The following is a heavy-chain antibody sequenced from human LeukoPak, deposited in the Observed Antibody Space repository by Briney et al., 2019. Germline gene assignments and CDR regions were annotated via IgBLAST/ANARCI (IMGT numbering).Heavy chain of an antibody. CDR1: GFTFSSYA. D-gene: IGHD3-10*01. Sequence: GGSLRLSCAASGFTFSSYAMSWVRQAPGKGLEWVSSISSSSSYIYYADSVKGRFTISRDNAKNSLCLQMNSLRAEDTAVYYCARGGGVYYFDYWGQGTLVTVSS. CDR3: ARGGGVYYFDY. J-gene: IGHJ4*02. CDR2: ISSSSSYI. V-gene: IGHV3-21*04.